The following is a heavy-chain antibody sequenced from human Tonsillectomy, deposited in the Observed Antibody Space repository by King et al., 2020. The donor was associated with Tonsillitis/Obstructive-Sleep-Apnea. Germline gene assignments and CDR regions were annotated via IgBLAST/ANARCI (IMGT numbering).Heavy chain of an antibody. CDR3: ARITDYCSSTSCYSLWNYYYYYYMDV. J-gene: IGHJ6*03. D-gene: IGHD2-2*02. V-gene: IGHV2-26*01. CDR2: SVSNDEK. Sequence: TLKEAVPVLVKPTETVNLTCTVFGFSLRNARMVVSWISQLPGKAMERLAHSVSNDEKSCSTSLKSRRSTSKATSKSQVVLTMTNMAPVDTATDYSARITDYCSSTSCYSLWNYYYYYYMDVWGKGTTVTVSS. CDR1: GFSLRNARMV.